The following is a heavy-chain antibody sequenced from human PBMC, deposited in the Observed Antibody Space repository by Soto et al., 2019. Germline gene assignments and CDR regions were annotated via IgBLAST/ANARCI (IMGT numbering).Heavy chain of an antibody. CDR2: ILVGGST. V-gene: IGHV3-23*01. Sequence: GGSLRLSCAASGFICSSYDMSWVRQAPGKGLEWVSTILVGGSTHYEDSVTGRFTISRDNSKNTLYLQMSSLRAEDTAVYYCARGFSAGKGSPPDFWGQGSLVTVSS. D-gene: IGHD6-13*01. CDR3: ARGFSAGKGSPPDF. J-gene: IGHJ4*02. CDR1: GFICSSYD.